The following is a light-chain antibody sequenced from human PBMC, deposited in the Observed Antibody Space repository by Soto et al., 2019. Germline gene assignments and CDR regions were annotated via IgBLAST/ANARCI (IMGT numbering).Light chain of an antibody. V-gene: IGLV2-8*01. CDR1: SSDVGGYDY. CDR2: EVT. J-gene: IGLJ3*02. CDR3: SSFVAGNNYWV. Sequence: QSVLTQPPSASGSPGRSVTISWTGTSSDVGGYDYVSWFQQHPGKAPKLIIYEVTKRPSGVPDRFSASKSGNTASLTVSGLQAEDEADYYCSSFVAGNNYWVFGGGTKLTVL.